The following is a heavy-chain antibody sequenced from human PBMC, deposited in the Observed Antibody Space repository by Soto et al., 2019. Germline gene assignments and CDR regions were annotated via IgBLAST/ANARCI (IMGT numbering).Heavy chain of an antibody. CDR2: IHYSGST. Sequence: QVQLQESGPGLVKPSQTLSLTCTVSGGSISSSTYYWSWIRQHPGKGLEFIGYIHYSGSTYCSPSLKSRVTISVDTSKNQFSLKVTSVTAADTAVYYCARAGDWFDPWCQGTLVTVSS. D-gene: IGHD3-10*01. CDR1: GGSISSSTYY. V-gene: IGHV4-31*03. J-gene: IGHJ5*02. CDR3: ARAGDWFDP.